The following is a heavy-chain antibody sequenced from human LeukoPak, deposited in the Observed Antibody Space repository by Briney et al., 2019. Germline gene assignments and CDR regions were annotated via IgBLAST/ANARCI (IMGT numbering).Heavy chain of an antibody. D-gene: IGHD2-2*01. CDR1: GGSISSCY. J-gene: IGHJ5*02. Sequence: SETLSLTCTVSGGSISSCYWSWIRQPPGKGLEWIGYIYYSGSTNYNPSLKSRVTISVDTSKNQFSLKLSSVTAADTAVYYCARGIVVVPAAMVIGWFDPWGQGTLVTVSS. CDR3: ARGIVVVPAAMVIGWFDP. CDR2: IYYSGST. V-gene: IGHV4-59*01.